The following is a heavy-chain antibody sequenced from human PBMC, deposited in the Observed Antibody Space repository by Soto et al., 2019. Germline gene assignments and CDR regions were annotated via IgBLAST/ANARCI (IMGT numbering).Heavy chain of an antibody. CDR3: ARDEAEYYFDY. CDR2: IYDSGST. CDR1: GGSISSGGQY. Sequence: QVQLKESGPGLVKPSQTLSLTCTVSGGSISSGGQYWSWIRQHPGKGLEWIGYIYDSGSTYYNPSLRSRVTISVDTSKKQVSLKLRSVTAADTAVYDCARDEAEYYFDYLGQGTLVTVSS. V-gene: IGHV4-31*03. D-gene: IGHD6-25*01. J-gene: IGHJ4*02.